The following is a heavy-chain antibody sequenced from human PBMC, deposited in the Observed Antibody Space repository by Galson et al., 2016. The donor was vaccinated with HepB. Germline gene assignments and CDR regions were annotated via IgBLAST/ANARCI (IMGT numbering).Heavy chain of an antibody. D-gene: IGHD6-19*01. J-gene: IGHJ5*01. CDR2: INPHEDT. V-gene: IGHV4-34*01. CDR3: ARDWPDRRVNSGGWAWGIFDS. Sequence: LSLTCAVSGGSLNGYYWSWLRQPPGKGLEWIGQINPHEDTSYNPSLKSRVAISIDTSNSQFSLSLSSVTAADTAVYYCARDWPDRRVNSGGWAWGIFDSWGQGLLFSVSS. CDR1: GGSLNGYY.